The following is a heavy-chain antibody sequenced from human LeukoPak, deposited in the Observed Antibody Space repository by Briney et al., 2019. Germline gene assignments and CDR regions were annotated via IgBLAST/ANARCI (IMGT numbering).Heavy chain of an antibody. Sequence: GGSLRLSCAASGFTFSSDAMTWVRQAPGKGLEWVSTISGSGVYTYDADSVKGCFTISRDNSKKTLYLQMDSLRADDTAVYYCAKRREGATDFWGQGTLVTVSS. V-gene: IGHV3-23*01. CDR2: ISGSGVYT. CDR1: GFTFSSDA. CDR3: AKRREGATDF. J-gene: IGHJ4*02. D-gene: IGHD1-26*01.